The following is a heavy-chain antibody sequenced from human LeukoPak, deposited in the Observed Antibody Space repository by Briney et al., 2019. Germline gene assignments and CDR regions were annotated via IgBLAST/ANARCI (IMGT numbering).Heavy chain of an antibody. CDR2: IYYSGST. Sequence: SETLSLTGTVSGGSISSGGYYWSWIRQHPGKGLEWIGYIYYSGSTYYNPSLKSRVTISVDTSKNQFSLKLSSVTAADTAVYYCARSPPRYSSSWPWGLYNWFDPWGQGTLVTVSS. J-gene: IGHJ5*02. CDR3: ARSPPRYSSSWPWGLYNWFDP. CDR1: GGSISSGGYY. D-gene: IGHD6-13*01. V-gene: IGHV4-31*03.